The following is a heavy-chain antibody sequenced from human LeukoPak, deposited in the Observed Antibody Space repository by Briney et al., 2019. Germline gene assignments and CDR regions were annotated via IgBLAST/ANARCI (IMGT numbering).Heavy chain of an antibody. Sequence: SETLSLTCAVYGGSFSGYYWSWIRQPPGKGLEWIGEINHSGSTNYNPSLKSRVTISVDTSKNQFSLKLSSVTAADTAVYYCARGGSYCGGDYPCYYFDYWGQGTLVTVSS. CDR3: ARGGSYCGGDYPCYYFDY. CDR1: GGSFSGYY. V-gene: IGHV4-34*01. CDR2: INHSGST. J-gene: IGHJ4*02. D-gene: IGHD2-21*02.